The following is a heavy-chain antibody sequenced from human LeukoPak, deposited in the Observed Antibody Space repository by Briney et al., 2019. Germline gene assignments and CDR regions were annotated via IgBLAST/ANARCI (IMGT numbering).Heavy chain of an antibody. J-gene: IGHJ4*02. V-gene: IGHV3-23*01. CDR2: ISGSGDST. D-gene: IGHD3-22*01. CDR3: ARGPGKYSSGYYDFDY. Sequence: GGSLRLSCAASGFTFRSYAMSWVRQAPGKGLEWVSVISGSGDSTYYADSVKGRFTISRDNSKNTLYLQMNSLRAEDTAVYYCARGPGKYSSGYYDFDYWGQGTLVTVSS. CDR1: GFTFRSYA.